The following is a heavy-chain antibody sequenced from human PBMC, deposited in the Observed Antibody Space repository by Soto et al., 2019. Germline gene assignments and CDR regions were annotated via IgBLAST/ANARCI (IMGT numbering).Heavy chain of an antibody. J-gene: IGHJ5*02. Sequence: PSQTLSLTCAISGDSASSNSAAWNWIRQSPSRGLEWLGRTYYRSKWYNDYAVSVKSRITINPDTSKNQFSLQLSSVTAADTAVYYCARAKGTDSSGWYRSGWFDPWGQGTLVTV. CDR1: GDSASSNSAA. V-gene: IGHV6-1*01. CDR2: TYYRSKWYN. CDR3: ARAKGTDSSGWYRSGWFDP. D-gene: IGHD6-19*01.